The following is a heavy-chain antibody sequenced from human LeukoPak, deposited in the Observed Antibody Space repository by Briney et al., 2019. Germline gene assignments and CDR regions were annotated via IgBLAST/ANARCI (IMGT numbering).Heavy chain of an antibody. J-gene: IGHJ4*02. CDR2: ISSNGGST. CDR1: GFTFSSYA. CDR3: AEVGYDGGPEF. V-gene: IGHV3-64D*06. Sequence: GGSLRLSCSASGFTFSSYAMHWVRQAPGKGLEYVSAISSNGGSTYYADSVKGRFTISRENSKNTLYLQIDSLGAGDTAVYSCAEVGYDGGPEFGGQGTLV. D-gene: IGHD5-18*01.